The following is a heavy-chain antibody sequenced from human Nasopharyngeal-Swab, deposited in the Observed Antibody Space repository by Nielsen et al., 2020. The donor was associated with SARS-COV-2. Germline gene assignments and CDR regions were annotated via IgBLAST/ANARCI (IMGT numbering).Heavy chain of an antibody. Sequence: SETLSLTCAVYGGSFSGSYWGWIRQPPGKGPEWIAEINHSGSTNYNPSPKSRVTISVDTSKNQFSLKLSSVTAADTAVYYCARGLSGIVPAPILGLGPYYSYYYMDVWGKGTTVTVSS. CDR2: INHSGST. CDR3: ARGLSGIVPAPILGLGPYYSYYYMDV. V-gene: IGHV4-34*01. CDR1: GGSFSGSY. D-gene: IGHD2-2*01. J-gene: IGHJ6*03.